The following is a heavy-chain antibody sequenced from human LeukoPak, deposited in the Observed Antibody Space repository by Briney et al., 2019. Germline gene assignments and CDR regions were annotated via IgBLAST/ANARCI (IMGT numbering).Heavy chain of an antibody. CDR3: ARDMDCSSTSCLEYYYYYYMDV. Sequence: GASVKVSCKASGYTFTGYYMHWARQAPGQGLEWMGWINPNSGGTNYAQKFQGRVTMTRDTSISTAYMELSRLRSDDTAVYYCARDMDCSSTSCLEYYYYYYMDVWGKGTTVTVSS. J-gene: IGHJ6*03. CDR2: INPNSGGT. V-gene: IGHV1-2*02. CDR1: GYTFTGYY. D-gene: IGHD2-2*01.